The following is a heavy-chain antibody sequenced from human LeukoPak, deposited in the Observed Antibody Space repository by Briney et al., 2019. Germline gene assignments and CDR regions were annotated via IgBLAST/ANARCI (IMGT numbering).Heavy chain of an antibody. Sequence: PGGSLRLSCAASGFTFSSYEMNWVRQAPGKGLEWVSYISSSGSTIYYADPVKGRFTISRDNAKNSLYLQMNSLRAEDTAVYYCATDALWIGELLEYSDYWGQGTLVTVSS. CDR1: GFTFSSYE. V-gene: IGHV3-48*03. CDR3: ATDALWIGELLEYSDY. J-gene: IGHJ4*02. D-gene: IGHD3-10*01. CDR2: ISSSGSTI.